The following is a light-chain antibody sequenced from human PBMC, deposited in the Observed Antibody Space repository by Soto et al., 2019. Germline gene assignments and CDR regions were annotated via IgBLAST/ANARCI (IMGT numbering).Light chain of an antibody. CDR2: GNT. CDR3: QSHDSKLDSVV. V-gene: IGLV1-40*01. J-gene: IGLJ2*01. Sequence: QSALTQPTSVSGAPGQTVTISCTGSSPNIGANYDVNWYQQLPGTAPKVLIYGNTNRPSGVPDRFSASKSGTSASLGIAGLQAEDEADYYCQSHDSKLDSVVFGGGTKVTVL. CDR1: SPNIGANYD.